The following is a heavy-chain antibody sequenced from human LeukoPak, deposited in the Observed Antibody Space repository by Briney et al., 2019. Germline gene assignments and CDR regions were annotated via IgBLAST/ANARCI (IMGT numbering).Heavy chain of an antibody. CDR3: ARDTSGYLESFDY. CDR1: GGSISSGGYY. V-gene: IGHV4-30-2*01. Sequence: SETLSLTCTVSGGSISSGGYYWSWIRQPPGKGLEWIGYIYHSGSTYYNPSLKSRVTISVDRSKNQISLKLNSLTAADTAVYYCARDTSGYLESFDYWGQGTPVTVSS. CDR2: IYHSGST. D-gene: IGHD3-22*01. J-gene: IGHJ4*02.